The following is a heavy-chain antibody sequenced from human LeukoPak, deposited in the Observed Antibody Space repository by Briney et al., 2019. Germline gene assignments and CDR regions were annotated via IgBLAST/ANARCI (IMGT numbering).Heavy chain of an antibody. CDR1: GFTFSSYS. CDR2: ISSSSSYI. Sequence: PGGSLRLSCAASGFTFSSYSMNWVRQAPGKGLEWVSSISSSSSYIYYADSVKGRFTISRDNAKNSLYLRMNTLRAEDTAVYYYARTESWAFDIWGQGTMVTVSS. V-gene: IGHV3-21*01. J-gene: IGHJ3*02. CDR3: ARTESWAFDI.